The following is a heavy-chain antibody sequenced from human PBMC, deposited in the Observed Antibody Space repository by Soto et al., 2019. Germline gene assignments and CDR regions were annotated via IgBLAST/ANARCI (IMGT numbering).Heavy chain of an antibody. D-gene: IGHD3-22*01. CDR2: LKSKTDGGTT. Sequence: PGGSLRLSCAFSGFTFSNASITWVRQAPGKGLEWVGRLKSKTDGGTTDYAAPVKGRFTISGDDSKNTLYLQMNSLKTEDTAVYYCTTQYYYDSSGSLLNWGQGT. J-gene: IGHJ4*02. CDR3: TTQYYYDSSGSLLN. V-gene: IGHV3-15*01. CDR1: GFTFSNAS.